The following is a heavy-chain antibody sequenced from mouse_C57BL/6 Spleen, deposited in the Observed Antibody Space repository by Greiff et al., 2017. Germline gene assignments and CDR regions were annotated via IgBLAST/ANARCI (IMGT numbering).Heavy chain of an antibody. Sequence: VKLQESGPELVKPGASVKISCKASGYAFRSSWMNWVKQRPGKGLEWIGRIYPGDGDTNYNGKFKGKATLTADKSSSTAYMQRSSLTSEDSAVYFCAQDSPNWDGAYWGQGTLVTVSA. D-gene: IGHD4-1*01. V-gene: IGHV1-82*01. CDR2: IYPGDGDT. CDR1: GYAFRSSW. J-gene: IGHJ3*01. CDR3: AQDSPNWDGAY.